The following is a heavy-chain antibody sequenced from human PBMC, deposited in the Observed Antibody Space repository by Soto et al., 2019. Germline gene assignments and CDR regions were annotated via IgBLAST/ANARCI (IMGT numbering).Heavy chain of an antibody. CDR3: AVSTGGSQYYFDS. D-gene: IGHD2-8*02. CDR1: GHSINNFY. CDR2: VYYTGTT. J-gene: IGHJ4*02. V-gene: IGHV4-59*01. Sequence: SETLSLTCTVSGHSINNFYWSWIRHSPGEGLEWIGNVYYTGTTNYNPSLNSRVTISIDTSRRHFSLNLNSLTAADTAIYYCAVSTGGSQYYFDSWGQGALVTVSS.